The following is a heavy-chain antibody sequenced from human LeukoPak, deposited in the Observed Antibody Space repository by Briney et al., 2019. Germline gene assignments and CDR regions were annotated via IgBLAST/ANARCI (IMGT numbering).Heavy chain of an antibody. D-gene: IGHD3-10*01. CDR1: GFTFSSYG. J-gene: IGHJ5*02. Sequence: GGSLRLSCAASGFTFSSYGMHWVRQAPGKGLEWVAVIWYDGSNKYYADSVKGRFTISRDNSKNTLYLQMNSLRAEDTAVYYCAKDFFLLGELSEYNWFDPWGQGTLVTVSS. CDR3: AKDFFLLGELSEYNWFDP. V-gene: IGHV3-33*06. CDR2: IWYDGSNK.